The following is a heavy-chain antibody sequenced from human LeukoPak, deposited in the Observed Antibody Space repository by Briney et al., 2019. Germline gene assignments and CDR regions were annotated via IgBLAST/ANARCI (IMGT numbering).Heavy chain of an antibody. J-gene: IGHJ6*03. Sequence: SVKVSCKASGYTFTGYYMYWVRQAPGQGLEWMGGIIPIFGTANYAQKFQGRVTITADKSTSTAYMELSSLRSEDTAVYYCARGLHCSSTSCYMDVWGKGTTVTVSS. CDR2: IIPIFGTA. CDR3: ARGLHCSSTSCYMDV. V-gene: IGHV1-69*06. CDR1: GYTFTGYY. D-gene: IGHD2-2*01.